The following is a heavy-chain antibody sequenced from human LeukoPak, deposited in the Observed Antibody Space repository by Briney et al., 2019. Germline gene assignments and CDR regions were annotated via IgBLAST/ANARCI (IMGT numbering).Heavy chain of an antibody. V-gene: IGHV3-23*01. D-gene: IGHD5-18*01. CDR2: ISGSGGST. Sequence: PGGSLRLSCAASGFTFSSYAMSWVRQAPGKGLEWVSAISGSGGSTYYADSVKGRFTISRDNSKNTLYLQMNSLRAEDMAVYYCAKAYSYGPGNWFDPWGQGTLVTVSS. CDR3: AKAYSYGPGNWFDP. J-gene: IGHJ5*02. CDR1: GFTFSSYA.